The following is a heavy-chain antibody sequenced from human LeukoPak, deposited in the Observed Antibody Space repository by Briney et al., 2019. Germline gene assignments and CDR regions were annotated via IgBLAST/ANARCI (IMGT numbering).Heavy chain of an antibody. CDR3: AREGGRTVAGTFDN. CDR1: GFTFRTSG. J-gene: IGHJ4*02. CDR2: IQYHGRDK. D-gene: IGHD6-19*01. Sequence: TGGSLRLSCAASGFTFRTSGMHWVRQAPGKGLEWVAFIQYHGRDKYYADSVKGRFTISRDNSKNTLHMEVNSLRAEDTAVYYCAREGGRTVAGTFDNWGQGTLATVSS. V-gene: IGHV3-30*02.